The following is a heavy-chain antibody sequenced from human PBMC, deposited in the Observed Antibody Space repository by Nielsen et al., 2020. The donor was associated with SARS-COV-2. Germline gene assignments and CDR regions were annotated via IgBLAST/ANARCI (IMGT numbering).Heavy chain of an antibody. Sequence: GESLKISCAASGFTFSSYSMNWVRQAPGKGLEWVSSISSSSYIYYADSVKGRFTISRDNAKNSLYLQMNSLRAEDTAVYYCARDITMIDDYWGQGTLVTVSS. CDR3: ARDITMIDDY. CDR1: GFTFSSYS. D-gene: IGHD3-22*01. CDR2: ISSSSYI. J-gene: IGHJ4*02. V-gene: IGHV3-21*01.